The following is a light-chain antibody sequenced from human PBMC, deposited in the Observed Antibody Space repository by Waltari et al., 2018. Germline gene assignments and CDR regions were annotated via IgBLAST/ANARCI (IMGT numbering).Light chain of an antibody. CDR3: QSYDKILSAWV. Sequence: QSVLTQPPSVSGAPGQRVTVSCTGSTSNTGAGYDVQWYQQFPGRAPKLVIYANTYRPSGVPARFSATKSGSSASLAITGLQAEDEADYYCQSYDKILSAWVFGGGTKLTVL. V-gene: IGLV1-40*01. CDR1: TSNTGAGYD. J-gene: IGLJ3*02. CDR2: ANT.